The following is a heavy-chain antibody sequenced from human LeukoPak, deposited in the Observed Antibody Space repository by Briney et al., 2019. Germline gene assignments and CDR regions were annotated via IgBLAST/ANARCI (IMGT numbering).Heavy chain of an antibody. V-gene: IGHV1-2*02. D-gene: IGHD3-3*01. CDR2: INPNSGGT. CDR3: ARVTILHNWFDH. CDR1: GYTFTGYY. Sequence: ASVKVSCKASGYTFTGYYMHWVRQAPGQGLEWMGWINPNSGGTNYAQKFQGRVTMTRDTSISTAYMELSRLRSDDTAVYYCARVTILHNWFDHWGQGTLVTVSS. J-gene: IGHJ5*02.